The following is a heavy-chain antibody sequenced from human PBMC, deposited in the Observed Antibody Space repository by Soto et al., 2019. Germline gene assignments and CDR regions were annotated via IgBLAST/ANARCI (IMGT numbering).Heavy chain of an antibody. CDR2: ISAYNGNT. D-gene: IGHD3-22*01. CDR3: ARVGLVVITSGAFDI. CDR1: GYTXTSYG. Sequence: ASVKVSCKASGYTXTSYGXSWVRQAPGQGLEWMGWISAYNGNTNYAQKLQGRVTMTTDTSTSTAYMELRSLRSDDTAVYYCARVGLVVITSGAFDIWGQGTMVTVS. J-gene: IGHJ3*02. V-gene: IGHV1-18*01.